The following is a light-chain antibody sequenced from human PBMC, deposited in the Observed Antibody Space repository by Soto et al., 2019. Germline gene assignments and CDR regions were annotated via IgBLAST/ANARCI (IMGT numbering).Light chain of an antibody. V-gene: IGLV2-14*01. CDR2: DVS. J-gene: IGLJ2*01. CDR1: TSDVGGYNY. CDR3: SSYTSSNVVV. Sequence: QSALTQPASVSGSPGQSITISCTGTTSDVGGYNYVSWYQQHPGKAPKLMIYDVSNRPSGFSNRFSGSKSGNTASLTISGLQAEDEADYYCSSYTSSNVVVFGGGTKLTVL.